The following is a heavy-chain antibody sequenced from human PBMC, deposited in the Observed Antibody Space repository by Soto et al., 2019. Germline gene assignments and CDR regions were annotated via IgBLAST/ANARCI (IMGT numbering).Heavy chain of an antibody. CDR1: GGSISGYY. D-gene: IGHD3-10*01. Sequence: PDALSLTCSVSGGSISGYYWTWIRQPPGKGLEWIGYIYYSGSTNYNPSLKSRVTMSVDTSKKQLSLKLRSVTAADTAVYYCARAFRGGDYWGQGTLVTVSS. CDR2: IYYSGST. CDR3: ARAFRGGDY. J-gene: IGHJ4*02. V-gene: IGHV4-59*01.